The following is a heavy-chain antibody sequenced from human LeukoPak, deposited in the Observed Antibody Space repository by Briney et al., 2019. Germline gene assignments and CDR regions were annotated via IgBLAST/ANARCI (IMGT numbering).Heavy chain of an antibody. CDR3: ARDRLVDTAMVFDY. CDR1: GFTFSSYA. J-gene: IGHJ4*02. D-gene: IGHD5-18*01. CDR2: ISYDGSNK. V-gene: IGHV3-30-3*01. Sequence: GRSLRLACAASGFTFSSYAMHWVRQAPGKGLEWVAVISYDGSNKYYADSVKGRFTISRDNSKNTLYLQMNSLRAEDTAVYYCARDRLVDTAMVFDYWGQGTLVTASS.